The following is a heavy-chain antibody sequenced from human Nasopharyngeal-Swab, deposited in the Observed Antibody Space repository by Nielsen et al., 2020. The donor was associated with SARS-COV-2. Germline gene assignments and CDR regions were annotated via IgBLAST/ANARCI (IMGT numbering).Heavy chain of an antibody. V-gene: IGHV3-21*01. D-gene: IGHD3-16*01. J-gene: IGHJ5*02. CDR1: GFTFSSYS. CDR2: ISSSSSYI. CDR3: ARGGVRSYWFDP. Sequence: GSLRLSCAASGFTFSSYSMNWVRQAPGKGLEWVSSISSSSSYIYYADSVKGRFTISRDNAKNSLYLQMNSLRAEDTGVYYCARGGVRSYWFDPWGQGTLVTVSS.